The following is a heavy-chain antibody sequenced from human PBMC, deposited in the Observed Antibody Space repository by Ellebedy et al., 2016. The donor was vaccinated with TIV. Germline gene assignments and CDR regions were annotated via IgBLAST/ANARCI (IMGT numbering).Heavy chain of an antibody. CDR2: IKEDGSEI. CDR1: GFRFSTYW. J-gene: IGHJ6*02. V-gene: IGHV3-7*01. D-gene: IGHD5-18*01. CDR3: ARDNCRDTALVRCYYGLDV. Sequence: GESLKISXAASGFRFSTYWMSWVRQAPGKGLQWVATIKEDGSEIYYVESLKGRFTLSRDNAKNSLYLQMNSLRAEDTAVYYCARDNCRDTALVRCYYGLDVWGPGTTVTVSS.